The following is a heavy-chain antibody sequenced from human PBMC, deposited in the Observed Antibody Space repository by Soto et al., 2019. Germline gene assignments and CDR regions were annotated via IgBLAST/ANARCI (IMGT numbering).Heavy chain of an antibody. Sequence: QVQLQQWGAGLLKPSETLSLTCAVYGGSFSGYYWSWIRQPPGKGLEWIGEINHSGSTNYNPSLNSRVTISVAPSKNPFSLKLGSVTAADTAVYYCARGKGYYGSGRYNWFDPWGQGTLVTVSS. V-gene: IGHV4-34*01. CDR1: GGSFSGYY. CDR3: ARGKGYYGSGRYNWFDP. CDR2: INHSGST. D-gene: IGHD3-10*01. J-gene: IGHJ5*02.